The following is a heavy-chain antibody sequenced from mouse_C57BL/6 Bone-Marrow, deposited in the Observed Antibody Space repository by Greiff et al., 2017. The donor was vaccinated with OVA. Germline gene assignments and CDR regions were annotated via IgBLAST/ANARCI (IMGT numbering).Heavy chain of an antibody. Sequence: VQLKQSGPVLVKPGASVKMSCKASGYTFTDYYMNWVKQSHGKSLEWIGVINPYNGGTSYNQKFKGKATLTVDKSSSTAYMELNSLTSEDSAVYYCARLDGKGFAYWGQGTLVTVSA. D-gene: IGHD2-1*01. J-gene: IGHJ3*01. CDR2: INPYNGGT. CDR1: GYTFTDYY. CDR3: ARLDGKGFAY. V-gene: IGHV1-19*01.